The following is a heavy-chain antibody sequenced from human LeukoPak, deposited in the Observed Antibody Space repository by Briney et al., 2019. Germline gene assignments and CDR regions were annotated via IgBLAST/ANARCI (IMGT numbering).Heavy chain of an antibody. CDR3: ARGWGAAAAIWDYYYYYMDV. V-gene: IGHV3-23*01. Sequence: GGSLRLSCAASGFTFSSYAMSWVRQAPGKGLEWVSAISGSGGSTYYADSVKGRFTISRDNAKNSLYLQMNSLRAEDTAVYYCARGWGAAAAIWDYYYYYMDVWGKGTTVTVSS. CDR2: ISGSGGST. D-gene: IGHD6-13*01. CDR1: GFTFSSYA. J-gene: IGHJ6*03.